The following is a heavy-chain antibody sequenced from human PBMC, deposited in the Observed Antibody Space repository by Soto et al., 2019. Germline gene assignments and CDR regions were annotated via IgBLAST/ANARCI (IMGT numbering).Heavy chain of an antibody. CDR1: GGFTSTNNW. Sequence: QLQLQESGPGLVRPSGTLSLTCAVSGGFTSTNNWWSWVRQPPGKGLEWVGDAYHSGSTEYNPSLKSRVSTSVDKSKNQIPLKLTSATAADTAVYYCARSPPSSYYGGSGTFDYWGQGTLVTVSS. CDR3: ARSPPSSYYGGSGTFDY. J-gene: IGHJ4*02. CDR2: AYHSGST. V-gene: IGHV4-4*02. D-gene: IGHD3-10*01.